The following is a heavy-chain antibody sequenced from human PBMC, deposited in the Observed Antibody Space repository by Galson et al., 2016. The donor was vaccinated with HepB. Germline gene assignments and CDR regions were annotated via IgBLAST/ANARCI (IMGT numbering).Heavy chain of an antibody. CDR3: ARKFRPHALGSWFSGDWIDP. J-gene: IGHJ5*02. CDR2: IWYDGTNK. Sequence: SLRLSCAASGFTFSNYGMHWVRQAPGKGLEWVALIWYDGTNKYYADSVKGRFTISRDNSNNTLYLQMNSLTVEDTAMYYCARKFRPHALGSWFSGDWIDPWGQGTLVTVSS. CDR1: GFTFSNYG. V-gene: IGHV3-33*01. D-gene: IGHD6-13*01.